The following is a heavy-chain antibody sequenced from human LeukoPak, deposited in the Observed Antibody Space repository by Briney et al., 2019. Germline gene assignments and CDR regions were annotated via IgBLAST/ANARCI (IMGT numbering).Heavy chain of an antibody. J-gene: IGHJ4*02. D-gene: IGHD2-15*01. CDR1: GYTFTGYY. CDR2: INPNSGGT. V-gene: IGHV1-2*02. CDR3: AREYCSGGSCYPFDY. Sequence: GASVKVSCKASGYTFTGYYMHWVRQAPGQGLEWMGWINPNSGGTNYAQKFQGRVTMTRDTSSGAAYMGLSRLRSDDTAVYYCAREYCSGGSCYPFDYWGQGTLVTVSS.